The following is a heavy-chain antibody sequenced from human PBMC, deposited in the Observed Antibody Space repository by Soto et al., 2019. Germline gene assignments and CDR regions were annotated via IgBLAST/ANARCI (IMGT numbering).Heavy chain of an antibody. CDR1: GGSFSGYY. CDR2: INHSGDT. CDR3: ARGRGVRGSIIITYYYYGLDV. J-gene: IGHJ6*02. Sequence: QVQLQQWGAGLLKPSETLSLTCAVYGGSFSGYYRSWIRQPPGKGLEWIREINHSGDTNYNPSLKSRVTISVDTSKNQFSLKLTSVTAADTAVYYCARGRGVRGSIIITYYYYGLDVWGQGTTVTVSS. V-gene: IGHV4-34*02. D-gene: IGHD3-10*01.